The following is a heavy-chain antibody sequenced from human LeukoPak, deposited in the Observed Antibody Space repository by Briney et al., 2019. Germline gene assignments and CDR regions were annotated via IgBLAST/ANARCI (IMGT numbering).Heavy chain of an antibody. V-gene: IGHV4-59*01. CDR2: IYYSGST. CDR1: GGSISSYY. J-gene: IGHJ4*02. D-gene: IGHD6-13*01. CDR3: ARDRIAAAGPFDY. Sequence: PSETLSLTCTVSGGSISSYYCSWIRQPPGKGLEWIGYIYYSGSTNYNPSLKSRVTISVDTSKNQFSLKLSSVTAADTAVYYCARDRIAAAGPFDYWGQGTLVTVSS.